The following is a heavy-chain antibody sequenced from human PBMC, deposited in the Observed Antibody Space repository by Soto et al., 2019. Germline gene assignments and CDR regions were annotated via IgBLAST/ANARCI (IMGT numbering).Heavy chain of an antibody. CDR3: ARHLTTTVTSNWFDP. J-gene: IGHJ5*02. CDR1: GGSIISSSYY. CDR2: IYYSGST. D-gene: IGHD4-17*01. Sequence: SETLSLTCTVSGGSIISSSYYWVWIRQPPGKGLEWIGSIYYSGSTYYNPSLKSRVTISVDTSKNQFSLKLSSVTAADTAVYYCARHLTTTVTSNWFDPWGQGTLVTVSS. V-gene: IGHV4-39*01.